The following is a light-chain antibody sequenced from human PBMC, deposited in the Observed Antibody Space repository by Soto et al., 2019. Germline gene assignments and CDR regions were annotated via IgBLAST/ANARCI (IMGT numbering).Light chain of an antibody. Sequence: DIQMTQSPSSVSASVGDRVTITCRASQDIDTWLAWYQQKPGKAPKLLIFSASSLQSGVPSRFSGSGSGTDFTFTISSLQPEDFATYYCQQGSSFPWTFGQGTKVEIK. CDR2: SAS. CDR1: QDIDTW. CDR3: QQGSSFPWT. V-gene: IGKV1-12*01. J-gene: IGKJ1*01.